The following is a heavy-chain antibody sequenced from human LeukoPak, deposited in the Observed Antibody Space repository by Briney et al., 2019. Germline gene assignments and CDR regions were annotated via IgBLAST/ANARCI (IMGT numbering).Heavy chain of an antibody. V-gene: IGHV1-18*01. CDR2: ISAYNGNT. D-gene: IGHD1-1*01. J-gene: IGHJ3*02. CDR3: ARDLMTTLRGDAFDI. CDR1: GYTFTSYG. Sequence: ASVKVSCKASGYTFTSYGISWVRQAPGQGLEWMGWISAYNGNTNYAQKLQGRVTMTTDTSTSTAYMELRSLRSEDTAVYYCARDLMTTLRGDAFDIWGRGTMVTVSS.